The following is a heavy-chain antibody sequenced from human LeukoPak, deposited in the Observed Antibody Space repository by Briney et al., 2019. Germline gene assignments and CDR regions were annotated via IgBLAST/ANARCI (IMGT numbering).Heavy chain of an antibody. CDR2: ISSRSTYI. V-gene: IGHV3-21*01. Sequence: SGGSLRLSCAASGFTFSSYSMNWVRQAPGKGLEWVSSISSRSTYIYYADSVKGRFTISRDNAKNSLYLQMNSLRAEDTAVYFCAKSTRAVMAMMDVWGKGTTVTVSS. CDR1: GFTFSSYS. D-gene: IGHD3-16*01. J-gene: IGHJ6*04. CDR3: AKSTRAVMAMMDV.